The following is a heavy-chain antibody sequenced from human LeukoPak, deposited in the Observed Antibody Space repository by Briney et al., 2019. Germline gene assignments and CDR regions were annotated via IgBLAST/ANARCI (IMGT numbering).Heavy chain of an antibody. D-gene: IGHD3-10*01. V-gene: IGHV1-2*02. CDR2: INPNSGGT. J-gene: IGHJ4*02. CDR1: GYTFTGYY. Sequence: ASVKVSCKASGYTFTGYYMHWVRQAPGQGLEWMGWINPNSGGTNYAQKFQGRVTMTRDTSISTAYMELSRLRSDDTAVYYCARARRMYGSGSYFVYWGQGTLVTVSS. CDR3: ARARRMYGSGSYFVY.